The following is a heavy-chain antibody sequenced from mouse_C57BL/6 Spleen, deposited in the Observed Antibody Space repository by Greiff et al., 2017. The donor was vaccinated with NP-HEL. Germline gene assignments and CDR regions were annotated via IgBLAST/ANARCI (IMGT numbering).Heavy chain of an antibody. CDR2: IYPGDGDT. CDR1: GYAFSSYW. J-gene: IGHJ3*01. CDR3: ARGGAAQAPAWFAY. Sequence: QVQLKESGAELVKPGASVKISCKASGYAFSSYWMNWVKQRPGKGLEWIGQIYPGDGDTNYNGKFKGKATLTADKSSSTAYMQLSSLTSEDSAVYCCARGGAAQAPAWFAYWGQGTLVTVSA. D-gene: IGHD3-2*02. V-gene: IGHV1-80*01.